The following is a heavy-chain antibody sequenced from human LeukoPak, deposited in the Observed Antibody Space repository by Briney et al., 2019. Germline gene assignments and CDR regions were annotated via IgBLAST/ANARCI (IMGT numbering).Heavy chain of an antibody. CDR3: AGWGIVAAGTVGY. J-gene: IGHJ4*02. CDR1: GGSVSSGSYY. Sequence: SETLSLTCTVSGGSVSSGSYYWRWIRQPPGKGLEWIGYIYYSGSTNYNPSLKSRVTISVDTSKNQFSLKLSSVTAADTAVYYCAGWGIVAAGTVGYWGQGTLVTVSS. D-gene: IGHD6-13*01. V-gene: IGHV4-61*01. CDR2: IYYSGST.